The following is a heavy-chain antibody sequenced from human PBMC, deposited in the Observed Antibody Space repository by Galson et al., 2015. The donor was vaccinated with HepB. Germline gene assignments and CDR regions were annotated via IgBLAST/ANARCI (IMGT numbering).Heavy chain of an antibody. CDR3: AREQGRRAVTQGGVRRFDP. J-gene: IGHJ5*02. V-gene: IGHV4-39*02. Sequence: ETLSLTCTVPGGFISSSNYYWGWIRQPPGKGLEWIGSIYYSGSTFYNPSLKSRVTISVDTSKNQFSLKLSSVTATDTAVYYCAREQGRRAVTQGGVRRFDPWGQGTLVTVSS. D-gene: IGHD6-19*01. CDR2: IYYSGST. CDR1: GGFISSSNYY.